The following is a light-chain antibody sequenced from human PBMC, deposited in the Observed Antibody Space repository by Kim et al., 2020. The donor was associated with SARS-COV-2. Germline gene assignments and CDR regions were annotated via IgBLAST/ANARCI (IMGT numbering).Light chain of an antibody. Sequence: GDRVTITCRASQTITIWLAWYQQKPGKAPSLLIYDASILEGGVPSRFSGSGSGTEFTLTISSLQPDDFATYYCQEYKSDSWTFGQGTKVDIK. CDR3: QEYKSDSWT. J-gene: IGKJ1*01. CDR1: QTITIW. V-gene: IGKV1-5*01. CDR2: DAS.